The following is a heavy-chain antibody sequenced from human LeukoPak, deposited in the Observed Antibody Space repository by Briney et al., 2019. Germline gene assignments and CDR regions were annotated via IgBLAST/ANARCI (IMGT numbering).Heavy chain of an antibody. D-gene: IGHD6-13*01. CDR1: GFTFSSYG. V-gene: IGHV3-33*01. Sequence: GGSLRLSCAASGFTFSSYGMNWVRQAPGKGLEWVAVIWYDGSNKYYADSVKGRFTISRDNSKNTLYLQMNSLRAEDTAVYYCTRDRGYSSSWHFEKDYYMDIWGKGTTVTVSS. CDR3: TRDRGYSSSWHFEKDYYMDI. J-gene: IGHJ6*03. CDR2: IWYDGSNK.